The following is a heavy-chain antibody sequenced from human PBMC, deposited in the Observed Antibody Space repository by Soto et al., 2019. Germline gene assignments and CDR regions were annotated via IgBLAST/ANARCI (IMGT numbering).Heavy chain of an antibody. J-gene: IGHJ6*02. CDR3: AREVYSSSXXXXYYYYGMDV. V-gene: IGHV3-11*01. CDR2: ISSSGSTI. Sequence: QVQLVESGGGLVKPGGSLRLSCAASGFTFSDYYMSWIRQAPGKGLEWVSYISSSGSTIYYADSVKGRFTISRDNAKXXXYLQMNSLRAEDXAVXXCAREVYSSSXXXXYYYYGMDVWGQGTTVTVSS. CDR1: GFTFSDYY. D-gene: IGHD6-6*01.